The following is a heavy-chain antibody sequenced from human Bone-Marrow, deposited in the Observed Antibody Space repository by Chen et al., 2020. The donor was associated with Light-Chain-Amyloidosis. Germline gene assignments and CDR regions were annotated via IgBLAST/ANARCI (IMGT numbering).Heavy chain of an antibody. CDR1: GYTFPNYW. Sequence: EQSGPEVKKPGESLKISCKGSGYTFPNYWIGWVRQMPGKGLEWMGVIYPDDSDARYSPSFEGQVTISADKSITTAYLQWRSLKVSDTAMYYRARLIDGYNFDCWGQGTLVTVSS. D-gene: IGHD5-12*01. CDR2: IYPDDSDA. V-gene: IGHV5-51*01. CDR3: ARLIDGYNFDC. J-gene: IGHJ4*02.